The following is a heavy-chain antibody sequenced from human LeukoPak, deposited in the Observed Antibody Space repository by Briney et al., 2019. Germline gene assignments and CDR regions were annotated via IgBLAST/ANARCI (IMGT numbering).Heavy chain of an antibody. D-gene: IGHD6-19*01. CDR2: ISNHGGST. CDR1: GFIFSTYA. V-gene: IGHV3-64*01. Sequence: GGSLRLSCAASGFIFSTYAMHWVRQAPGKALEYVSAISNHGGSTYYANSVKGRFIISRDNSKNTLYLQMGNLRIEDMAVYYCARESATSGWLFDYWGQGTLVTVSS. CDR3: ARESATSGWLFDY. J-gene: IGHJ4*02.